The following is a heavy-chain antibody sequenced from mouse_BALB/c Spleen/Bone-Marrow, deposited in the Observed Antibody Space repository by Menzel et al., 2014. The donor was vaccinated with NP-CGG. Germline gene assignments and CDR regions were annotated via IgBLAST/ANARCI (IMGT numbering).Heavy chain of an antibody. CDR2: IWGDGRT. J-gene: IGHJ2*01. CDR3: ARNYYGSSFYFDY. D-gene: IGHD1-1*01. V-gene: IGHV2-6-7*01. Sequence: VKLVESGPGLVAPSQSLSITCTVSGFSLTDYGVNWVRQPPGKGLEWLGMIWGDGRTDYNPALKSRLSISKDNSKSQVFLKMNSLQTDDTARYYCARNYYGSSFYFDYWGQGATLTVSS. CDR1: GFSLTDYG.